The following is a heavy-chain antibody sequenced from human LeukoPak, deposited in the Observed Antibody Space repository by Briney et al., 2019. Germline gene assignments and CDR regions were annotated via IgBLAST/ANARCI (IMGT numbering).Heavy chain of an antibody. CDR2: ISGSGGST. CDR1: GFTFSTYA. J-gene: IGHJ4*02. CDR3: AKDPIGSGYWFDY. Sequence: GGSLRLSCAATGFTFSTYAMSWVRQAPGKGLEWVSSISGSGGSTYYADSVKGRFTTSRDNSKNTLYLQMNSLRADDTAVYYCAKDPIGSGYWFDYWGQGTLVTVSS. V-gene: IGHV3-23*01. D-gene: IGHD3-22*01.